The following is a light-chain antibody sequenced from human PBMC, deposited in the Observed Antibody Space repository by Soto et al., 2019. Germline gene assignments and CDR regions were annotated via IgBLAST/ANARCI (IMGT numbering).Light chain of an antibody. Sequence: DIQMTQTPSTLSASVGDRVTISCRASQSISSWLDWYQQKPGKAPRLLIYKASSLESGVPSRFSGSGSGTEFTLTISSLQPDDFATYYCQQYNFYSPWAFGQGTKVEI. CDR2: KAS. CDR3: QQYNFYSPWA. CDR1: QSISSW. J-gene: IGKJ1*01. V-gene: IGKV1-5*03.